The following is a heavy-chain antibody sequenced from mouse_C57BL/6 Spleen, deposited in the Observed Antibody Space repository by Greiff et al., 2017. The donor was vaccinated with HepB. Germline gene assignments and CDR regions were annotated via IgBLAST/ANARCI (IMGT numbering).Heavy chain of an antibody. CDR3: ARIKKIVATYFDY. J-gene: IGHJ2*01. CDR2: TNPTNGRT. V-gene: IGHV1S81*02. CDR1: GYTFTSYW. Sequence: VQLQQSGAELVKAGASVKMSCKASGYTFTSYWMHWVKQRLGQGLEWFAETNPTNGRTYYNEKFKSKATLTVDKSSSTAYMLLSGPTFEDSAVYYCARIKKIVATYFDYSGQVTTLTVSS. D-gene: IGHD1-1*01.